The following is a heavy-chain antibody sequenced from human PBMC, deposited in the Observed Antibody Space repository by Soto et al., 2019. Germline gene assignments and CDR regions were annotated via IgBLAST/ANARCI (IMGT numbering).Heavy chain of an antibody. V-gene: IGHV1-69*13. D-gene: IGHD3-22*01. Sequence: ASVKVSWKAAAGTFSSYAISWVRQAPGQGLEWMGGIIPIFGTANYTQKFQGRVTITADESTSTAYMELSSLRSEDTAVYYCARRYYDSSGYLLKRRLLKAFVISCPAPILT. CDR3: ARRYYDSSGYLLKRRLLKAFVI. J-gene: IGHJ3*02. CDR1: AGTFSSYA. CDR2: IIPIFGTA.